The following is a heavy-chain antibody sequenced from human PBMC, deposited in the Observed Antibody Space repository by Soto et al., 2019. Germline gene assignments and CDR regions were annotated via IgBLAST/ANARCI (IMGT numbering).Heavy chain of an antibody. CDR2: IYWDNDR. J-gene: IGHJ5*02. CDR1: GFSLSSSGVG. Sequence: QITLKESGPTLVEPTQTLTLTCSFSGFSLSSSGVGVGWLRQAPGKALECLGIIYWDNDRRYNPSLKKRLTPNKDPLKNQVNLTLTYLEPFEPAAHYCGHRVPYFSYWDVGWFDTWGQGTLVTVS. D-gene: IGHD1-1*01. CDR3: GHRVPYFSYWDVGWFDT. V-gene: IGHV2-5*02.